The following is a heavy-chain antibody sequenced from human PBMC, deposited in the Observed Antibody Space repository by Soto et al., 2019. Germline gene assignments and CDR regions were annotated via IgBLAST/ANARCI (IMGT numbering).Heavy chain of an antibody. CDR1: GRSICCSNW. Sequence: LSLTCAAPGRSICCSNWWSWFRQPPGTGLEWNGQIYHSGSTNYNPSLKSRVTISVDTSKNQFSLKLSSVTAAATAVYCCGRWGGATSDGYYFWRRYGGKDMDVWGQGTTVTVSS. V-gene: IGHV4-4*01. CDR2: IYHSGST. J-gene: IGHJ6*02. CDR3: GRWGGATSDGYYFWRRYGGKDMDV. D-gene: IGHD3-3*01.